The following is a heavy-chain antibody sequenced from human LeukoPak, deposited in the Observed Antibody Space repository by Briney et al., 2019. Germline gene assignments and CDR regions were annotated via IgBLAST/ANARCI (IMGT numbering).Heavy chain of an antibody. V-gene: IGHV3-23*01. J-gene: IGHJ4*02. CDR2: ISGSGGST. CDR1: GFTFSSYA. Sequence: GSLRLSCATSGFTFSSYAMTWVRQAPGKGLEWVSGISGSGGSTYYSDSVKGRFTISRDNSKNTLYLQMNSLRAEDTAVYYCAKGAYDYAWGQLDYWGQGTLVTVSS. CDR3: AKGAYDYAWGQLDY. D-gene: IGHD3-16*01.